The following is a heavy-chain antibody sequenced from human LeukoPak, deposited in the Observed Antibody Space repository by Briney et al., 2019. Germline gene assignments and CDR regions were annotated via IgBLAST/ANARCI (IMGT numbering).Heavy chain of an antibody. Sequence: GASVKVSCKVSGYTLTESSMHWVRQAPGKGLEWMGGFDPEDGETIYAQKFQGRVTMTEDTSTDTAYMELSSLRSEDTAVYYCATLVVTDDAFDIWGQGTMVTVSS. J-gene: IGHJ3*02. V-gene: IGHV1-24*01. CDR1: GYTLTESS. CDR3: ATLVVTDDAFDI. CDR2: FDPEDGET. D-gene: IGHD3-22*01.